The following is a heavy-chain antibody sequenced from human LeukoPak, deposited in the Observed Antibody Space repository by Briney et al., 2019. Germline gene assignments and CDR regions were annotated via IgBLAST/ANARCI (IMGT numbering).Heavy chain of an antibody. D-gene: IGHD5-18*01. V-gene: IGHV3-48*03. J-gene: IGHJ4*02. CDR3: ARVVWGWDTAMPTPFDY. CDR1: GFTFSSYE. CDR2: ISSSGSTI. Sequence: GGSLRLSCAASGFTFSSYEMNWVRQAPGKGLEWVSYISSSGSTIYYADSVKGRFTISRDNAKNSLYLQMNSLRAEDTAVYYCARVVWGWDTAMPTPFDYWGQGTLVTVSS.